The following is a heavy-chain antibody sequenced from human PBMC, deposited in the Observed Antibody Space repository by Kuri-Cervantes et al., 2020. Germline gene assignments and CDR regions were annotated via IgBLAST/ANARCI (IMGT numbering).Heavy chain of an antibody. CDR2: ISSSSSCI. J-gene: IGHJ4*02. D-gene: IGHD6-13*01. CDR3: ARATYSSSSEGY. CDR1: GFTFSSYS. V-gene: IGHV3-21*01. Sequence: GESLKISCAASGFTFSSYSMNWVRQAPGKGLEWVSSISSSSSCIYYADSVKGRFTISRDNAKNSLYLQMNSLRAEDTAVYYCARATYSSSSEGYWGQGTLVTVSS.